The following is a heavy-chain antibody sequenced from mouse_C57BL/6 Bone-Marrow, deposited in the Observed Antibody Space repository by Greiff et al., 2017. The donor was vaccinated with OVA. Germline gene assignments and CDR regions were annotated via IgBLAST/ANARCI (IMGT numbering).Heavy chain of an antibody. CDR2: LWSGGST. CDR3: ATGEDYYAMDY. D-gene: IGHD4-1*01. Sequence: QVQLKESGPGLVQPSQSLSITCTVSGFSLPRYGVHWVRPSPGTGLELLGVLWSGGSTDYNAAFISRLSISKDNSKSQVFFKMNSLQADDTAIYYCATGEDYYAMDYWGQGTSVTVSS. CDR1: GFSLPRYG. J-gene: IGHJ4*01. V-gene: IGHV2-2*01.